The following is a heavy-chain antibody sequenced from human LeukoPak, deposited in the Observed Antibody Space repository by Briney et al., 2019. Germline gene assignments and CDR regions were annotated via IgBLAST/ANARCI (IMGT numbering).Heavy chain of an antibody. V-gene: IGHV4-4*07. Sequence: SETLSLTRTVSGDSISSYSWNWIRQPAGEGLEWIGHIFNSGSANYNPSLKSRVTMSVDTSKSQFSLNLTSVTAADTAVYYCARGSGCSSSSCHAGEFDYWGQGTLVTVSS. J-gene: IGHJ4*02. CDR3: ARGSGCSSSSCHAGEFDY. CDR1: GDSISSYS. D-gene: IGHD2-2*01. CDR2: IFNSGSA.